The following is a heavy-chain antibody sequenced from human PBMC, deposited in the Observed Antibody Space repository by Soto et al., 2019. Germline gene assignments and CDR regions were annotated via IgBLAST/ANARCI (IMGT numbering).Heavy chain of an antibody. D-gene: IGHD3-22*01. CDR2: IYYSGST. J-gene: IGHJ4*02. V-gene: IGHV4-30-4*01. CDR3: ARGYYYDSSGYYYYFDY. Sequence: SETLSLTCTVSGGSISSGDYYWSWIRQPPGKGLEWIGYIYYSGSTYYNPSLKSRVTISVDTSKNQFSLKLSSVTAADTAVYYCARGYYYDSSGYYYYFDYWGQGTLVTVSS. CDR1: GGSISSGDYY.